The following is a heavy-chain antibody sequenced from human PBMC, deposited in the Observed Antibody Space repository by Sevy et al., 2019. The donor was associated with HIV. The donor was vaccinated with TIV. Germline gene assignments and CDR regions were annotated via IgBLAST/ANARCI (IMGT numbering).Heavy chain of an antibody. D-gene: IGHD3-10*01. CDR1: GFTFNNYA. J-gene: IGHJ3*01. Sequence: GGSLRLSCAASGFTFNNYAMHWVRQAPGKGLEWVAVISDEGSIKDYADSVKGRFTISRDNFKNTLYLELNSLRTEDTVVYYCAKRKGFCRRFATQNTFDLWGQGAMVTVSS. V-gene: IGHV3-30*18. CDR3: AKRKGFCRRFATQNTFDL. CDR2: ISDEGSIK.